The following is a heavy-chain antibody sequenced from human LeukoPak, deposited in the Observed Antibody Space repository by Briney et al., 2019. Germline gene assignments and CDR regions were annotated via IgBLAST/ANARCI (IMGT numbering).Heavy chain of an antibody. CDR1: GFTVSANY. D-gene: IGHD4-17*01. CDR2: IYSGGST. V-gene: IGHV3-53*01. CDR3: ARASLTVTPLFDY. Sequence: GGSLRLSCAAYGFTVSANYMSWVRQAPGKGLEWVSVIYSGGSTYYADDVKGRFTISRDNSKNTLYLQMNSLRAEDTAVYYCARASLTVTPLFDYWGQGTLVTVSS. J-gene: IGHJ4*02.